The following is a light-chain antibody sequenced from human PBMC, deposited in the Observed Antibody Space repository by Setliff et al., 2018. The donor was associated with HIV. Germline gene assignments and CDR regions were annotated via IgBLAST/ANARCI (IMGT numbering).Light chain of an antibody. CDR2: EVS. CDR1: SSDVGGYNY. CDR3: SSYAAGNTFV. Sequence: QSALAQPPSASGSPGQSVTISCTGTSSDVGGYNYASWYQQHPGKAPKLMIYEVSKRPSGVPDRFSGSKSGNTASLTVSGLQAEDEADYYCSSYAAGNTFVFGTGTKVTVL. V-gene: IGLV2-8*01. J-gene: IGLJ1*01.